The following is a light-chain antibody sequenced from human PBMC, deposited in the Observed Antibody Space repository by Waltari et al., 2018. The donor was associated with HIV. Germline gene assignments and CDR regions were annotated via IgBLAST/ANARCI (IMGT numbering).Light chain of an antibody. V-gene: IGLV1-51*01. J-gene: IGLJ3*02. CDR2: DNN. CDR3: GTWDSSLSAGPWV. Sequence: HSVFTQLPSVSMDPGQKVSISCSGRSSHIGHHYVSLYQQLPGTAPKLLIYDNNKRPSGIPDRFSGSKSGTSATLGITGLQTGDEADYYCGTWDSSLSAGPWVFGGGTKLTVL. CDR1: SSHIGHHY.